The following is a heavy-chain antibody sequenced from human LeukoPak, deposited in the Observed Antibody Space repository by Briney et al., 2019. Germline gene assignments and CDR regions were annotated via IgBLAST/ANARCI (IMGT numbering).Heavy chain of an antibody. CDR2: ISGGGGST. CDR3: ARDQASSGYPTNFAY. Sequence: GGSRRLSCAASGFTFSSYAMNWVRQAPGMGLEWVSGISGGGGSTYYADSVKGRFTISRDNAKNTLYLQMNSLRVEDTALYYCARDQASSGYPTNFAYWGQGTLVTVSS. J-gene: IGHJ4*02. D-gene: IGHD6-19*01. CDR1: GFTFSSYA. V-gene: IGHV3-23*01.